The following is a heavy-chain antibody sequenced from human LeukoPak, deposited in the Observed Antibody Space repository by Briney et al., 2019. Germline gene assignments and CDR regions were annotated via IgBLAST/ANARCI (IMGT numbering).Heavy chain of an antibody. CDR3: ARRRYSGYEAHFDY. CDR2: IYYSGST. Sequence: SETLSLTRTVSGGSISSSSYYWGWIRQPPGKGLEWIGSIYYSGSTYYNPSLKSRVTISVDTSKNQFSLKLSSVTAADTAVYYCARRRYSGYEAHFDYWGQGTLVTVSS. J-gene: IGHJ4*02. CDR1: GGSISSSSYY. V-gene: IGHV4-39*01. D-gene: IGHD5-12*01.